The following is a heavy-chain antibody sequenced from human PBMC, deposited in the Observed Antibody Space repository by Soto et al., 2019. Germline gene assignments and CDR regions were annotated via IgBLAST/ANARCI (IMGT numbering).Heavy chain of an antibody. CDR3: AKAPGYCTNGVCSAGWFDP. CDR2: ISYDGSNK. J-gene: IGHJ5*02. D-gene: IGHD2-8*01. CDR1: GFTFSSYG. V-gene: IGHV3-30*18. Sequence: SLRLSCAASGFTFSSYGMHWVRQAPGKGLEWVAVISYDGSNKYYADSVKGRFTISRDNSKNTLYLQMNSLRAEDTAVYYCAKAPGYCTNGVCSAGWFDPWGQGTLVTVSS.